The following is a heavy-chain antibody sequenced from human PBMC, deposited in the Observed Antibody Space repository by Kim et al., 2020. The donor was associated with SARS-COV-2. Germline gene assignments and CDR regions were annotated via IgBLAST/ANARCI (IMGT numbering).Heavy chain of an antibody. D-gene: IGHD2-15*01. CDR2: IYPGDSDT. Sequence: GESLKISCEVSGYSFSNYWIGWVRQMPGKGLEWMGVIYPGDSDTRYSPSFKGQVTISADKSISTAYLQRSSLKLSDTTMYFCAKYSVVGAATKDYYGMDVWGQGTTVTVSS. J-gene: IGHJ6*02. V-gene: IGHV5-51*01. CDR1: GYSFSNYW. CDR3: AKYSVVGAATKDYYGMDV.